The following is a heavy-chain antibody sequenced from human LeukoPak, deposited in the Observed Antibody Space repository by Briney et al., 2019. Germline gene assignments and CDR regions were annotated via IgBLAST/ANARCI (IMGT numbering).Heavy chain of an antibody. CDR1: GFTFDDYA. D-gene: IGHD4-17*01. J-gene: IGHJ3*02. CDR3: AREENGGEYDDGFDI. CDR2: ISWNSGSI. Sequence: PGGSLRLSCAASGFTFDDYAMHWVRQAPGKGLEWVSGISWNSGSIGYADSVKGRFTISRDNPKNTLYLQMNSLRAEDTAVYYCAREENGGEYDDGFDIWGQGTMVTVSS. V-gene: IGHV3-9*01.